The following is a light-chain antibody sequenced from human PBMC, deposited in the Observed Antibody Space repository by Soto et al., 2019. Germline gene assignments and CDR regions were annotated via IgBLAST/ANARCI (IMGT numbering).Light chain of an antibody. CDR3: SSYTSSSFYV. Sequence: QSALTQPASVSGSPGQSITISCTGTSSDVGGYNYVSWYQQHPGKAPKLMIYEVSNRPSGVSNRCSGSKSGNTASLTISGLQAEDEADYYCSSYTSSSFYVFGTGTKLTVL. J-gene: IGLJ1*01. V-gene: IGLV2-14*01. CDR1: SSDVGGYNY. CDR2: EVS.